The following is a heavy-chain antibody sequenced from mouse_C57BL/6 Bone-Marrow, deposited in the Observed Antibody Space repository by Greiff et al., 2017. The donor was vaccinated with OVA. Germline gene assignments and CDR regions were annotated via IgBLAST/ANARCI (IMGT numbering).Heavy chain of an antibody. V-gene: IGHV1-54*01. CDR3: ARVAYYSIYFDD. Sequence: QVQLQQSGAELVRPGTSVKVSCKASGYAFTNYLIEWVKQRPGQGLEWIGVINPGSGGTNYNEKFKGKATLTADKSSSTAYMQLSSLTSEDSAVYFCARVAYYSIYFDDWGQGTTLTVSS. D-gene: IGHD2-5*01. CDR2: INPGSGGT. CDR1: GYAFTNYL. J-gene: IGHJ2*01.